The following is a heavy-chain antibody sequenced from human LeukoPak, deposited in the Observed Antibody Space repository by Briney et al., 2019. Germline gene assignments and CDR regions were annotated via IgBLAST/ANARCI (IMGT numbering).Heavy chain of an antibody. D-gene: IGHD2-2*01. CDR3: ARMPVPIHDAFDI. Sequence: SETLSLTCTVSGDPISSAYWGWIRQSAGKGLEYIGRLYVNGSPNSNPSLKSRVTMSLDTSKNQFSLKMTSVTAADSAIYFCARMPVPIHDAFDIWGQGTAVMVSS. V-gene: IGHV4-4*07. CDR2: LYVNGSP. CDR1: GDPISSAY. J-gene: IGHJ3*02.